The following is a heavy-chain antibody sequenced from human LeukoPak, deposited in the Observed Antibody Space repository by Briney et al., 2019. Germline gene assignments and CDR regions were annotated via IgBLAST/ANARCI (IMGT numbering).Heavy chain of an antibody. CDR1: GGTFSSYA. V-gene: IGHV1-69*01. Sequence: ASVKVSCKASGGTFSSYAISWVRQAPGQGLEWMGGIIPIFGTANYAQKFQGRVTITADESTSTAYMELSSLRSEDTAVYYCARDEDYYDSSGYYTTAEYFQHWGQGTLVTVSS. D-gene: IGHD3-22*01. J-gene: IGHJ1*01. CDR3: ARDEDYYDSSGYYTTAEYFQH. CDR2: IIPIFGTA.